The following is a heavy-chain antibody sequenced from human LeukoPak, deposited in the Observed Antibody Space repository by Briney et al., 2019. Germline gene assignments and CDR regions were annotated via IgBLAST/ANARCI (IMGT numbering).Heavy chain of an antibody. CDR3: ASLGVEKPSRHVYWYFDL. CDR1: GFTVSSNY. Sequence: GGSLRLSCAASGFTVSSNYMSWVRQAPGKGLEWVSVIYSGGSTYYADSVKGRFTISSDNSKNTLYLQMNSLRAEDTAVYYCASLGVEKPSRHVYWYFDLWGRGTLVTVSS. D-gene: IGHD3-16*01. CDR2: IYSGGST. V-gene: IGHV3-53*01. J-gene: IGHJ2*01.